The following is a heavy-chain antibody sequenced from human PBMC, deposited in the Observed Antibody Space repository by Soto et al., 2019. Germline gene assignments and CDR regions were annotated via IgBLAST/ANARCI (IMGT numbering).Heavy chain of an antibody. D-gene: IGHD3-22*01. J-gene: IGHJ4*02. Sequence: GESLKISCQASGYGFTSYWIAWVRQQPGKGLEWMGIVYPGDSDARYSPSFQGQVTMSADKSINTAYLQWTSLKASDSAMYYCARQIYDSDTGPNFQYYFDSWGQGAPVTVSS. V-gene: IGHV5-51*01. CDR3: ARQIYDSDTGPNFQYYFDS. CDR2: VYPGDSDA. CDR1: GYGFTSYW.